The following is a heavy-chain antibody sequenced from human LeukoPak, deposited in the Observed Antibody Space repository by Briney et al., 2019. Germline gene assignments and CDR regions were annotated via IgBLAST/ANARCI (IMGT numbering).Heavy chain of an antibody. D-gene: IGHD3-16*01. CDR1: GFNFSNSW. V-gene: IGHV3-7*01. CDR2: IKHDGSEK. CDR3: ARALSHCLDY. J-gene: IGHJ4*02. Sequence: GGSLRLSCVVSGFNFSNSWMNWVRQAPGKGLEWVANIKHDGSEKYYVDSVKGRFSISRDNAKKSLYLQMNSLRAEDTAVYYCARALSHCLDYWGQGTLVTVSS.